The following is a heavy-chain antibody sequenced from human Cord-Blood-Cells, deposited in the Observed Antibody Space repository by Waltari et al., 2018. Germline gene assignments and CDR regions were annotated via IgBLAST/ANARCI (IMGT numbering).Heavy chain of an antibody. CDR1: GYTFNSYY. V-gene: IGHV1-46*02. Sequence: QVQLVQSGAEVKKPGASVKVSCKASGYTFNSYYMHWVRHAPGQGLEWKGIINPSGGSTSYAQKFQGRVTMTRDTSTSTVYMELSSLRSEDTAVYYCARSYYYILTGRLWFVDYWGQGTLVTVSS. D-gene: IGHD3-9*01. CDR2: INPSGGST. J-gene: IGHJ4*02. CDR3: ARSYYYILTGRLWFVDY.